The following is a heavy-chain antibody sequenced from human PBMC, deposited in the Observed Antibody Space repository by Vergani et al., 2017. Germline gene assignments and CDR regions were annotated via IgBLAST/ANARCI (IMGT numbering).Heavy chain of an antibody. J-gene: IGHJ4*02. CDR1: GNSFNTYS. Sequence: QVQLVQSGTEVKKPGSSVKVSCKAPGNSFNTYSFSWVRQVPGQGLEWMGRIIPISGTTNYTQNFQCRVSITADESTSTAYMELSGLRSEDTAVYYCARAWYYYSTNGYYYFDSWGQGTLVTVSS. CDR2: IIPISGTT. D-gene: IGHD2-8*01. CDR3: ARAWYYYSTNGYYYFDS. V-gene: IGHV1-69*13.